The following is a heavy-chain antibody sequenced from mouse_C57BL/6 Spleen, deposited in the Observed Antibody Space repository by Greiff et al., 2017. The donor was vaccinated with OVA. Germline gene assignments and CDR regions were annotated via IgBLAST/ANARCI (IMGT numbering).Heavy chain of an antibody. J-gene: IGHJ1*03. D-gene: IGHD1-1*01. V-gene: IGHV5-4*01. Sequence: EVQRVESGGGLVKPGGSLKLSCAASGFTFSSYAMSWVRQTPEKRLEWVATISDGGSYTYYPDNVKGRFTISRDNAKNNLYLQMSHLKSEDTAMYYCARDRGITTVVADWYFDVWGTGTTVTVSS. CDR3: ARDRGITTVVADWYFDV. CDR2: ISDGGSYT. CDR1: GFTFSSYA.